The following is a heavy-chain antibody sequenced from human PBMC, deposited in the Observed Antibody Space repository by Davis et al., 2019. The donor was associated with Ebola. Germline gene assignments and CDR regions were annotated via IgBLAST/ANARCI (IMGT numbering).Heavy chain of an antibody. V-gene: IGHV1-18*04. CDR2: INIYNGNT. J-gene: IGHJ4*02. CDR3: ARGRYVTSSLDY. CDR1: AYTSTTYG. Sequence: AASVKVSCKASAYTSTTYGISWVRQAPGQGLEWMGWINIYNGNTNYAQRLQGRVTMTTDTSTSTAYMELGSLRSDDTAVYYWARGRYVTSSLDYWGQGTVVTVSS. D-gene: IGHD6-6*01.